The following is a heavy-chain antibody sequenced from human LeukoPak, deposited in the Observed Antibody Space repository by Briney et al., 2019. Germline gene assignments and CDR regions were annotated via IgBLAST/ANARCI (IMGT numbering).Heavy chain of an antibody. CDR3: ARVAYDFWSGPHNRPFDY. D-gene: IGHD3-3*01. CDR2: INHSGST. V-gene: IGHV4-34*01. Sequence: PSETLSLTCAVYGGSFSGYYWSWIRQPPGKGLEWIGEINHSGSTNYNPSLKSRVTISVDTSKNQFSLKLSSVTAADTAVYYCARVAYDFWSGPHNRPFDYWGQGTLVTVSS. CDR1: GGSFSGYY. J-gene: IGHJ4*02.